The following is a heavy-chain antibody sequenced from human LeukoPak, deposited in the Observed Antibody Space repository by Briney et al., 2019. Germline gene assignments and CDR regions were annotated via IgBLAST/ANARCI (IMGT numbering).Heavy chain of an antibody. CDR1: GGSISSHY. CDR3: ARRYSSSSVHYYYYMDV. D-gene: IGHD6-6*01. J-gene: IGHJ6*03. CDR2: IYYSGST. Sequence: KPSETLSLTCTVSGGSISSHYWSWIRQPPGKGLEWIGYIYYSGSTNYNPSLKSRVTISVDTSKNQFSLKLGSVTAADTAVYYCARRYSSSSVHYYYYMDVWGKGTTVTVSS. V-gene: IGHV4-59*11.